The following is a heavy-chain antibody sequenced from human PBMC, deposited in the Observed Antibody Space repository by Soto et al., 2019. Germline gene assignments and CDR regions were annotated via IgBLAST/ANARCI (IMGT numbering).Heavy chain of an antibody. D-gene: IGHD6-13*01. J-gene: IGHJ6*02. CDR1: AFTFSSYG. V-gene: IGHV3-30*18. CDR2: ISYDGTNK. Sequence: GGSLRLSCAASAFTFSSYGMHWFRQAPGKGLEWVAVISYDGTNKYYTESVKGRFTISRDNAKNTLYLQMNSLRAEDTAVYFCAKETTLYSSSWYLSGMDVWGQGTTVNVSS. CDR3: AKETTLYSSSWYLSGMDV.